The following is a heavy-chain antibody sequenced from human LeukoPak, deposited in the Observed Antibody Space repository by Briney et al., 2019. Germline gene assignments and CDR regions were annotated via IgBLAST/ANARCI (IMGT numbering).Heavy chain of an antibody. Sequence: SVKVSCKASGGTFSSYAISWVRQAPGQGLEWMGGIIPIFGTANYAQKFQGRVAITADKSTSTAYMELSSLRSEDTAVYYCARDPGYCSSTSCRREYYFDYWGQGTLVTVSS. D-gene: IGHD2-2*01. CDR3: ARDPGYCSSTSCRREYYFDY. J-gene: IGHJ4*02. CDR1: GGTFSSYA. V-gene: IGHV1-69*06. CDR2: IIPIFGTA.